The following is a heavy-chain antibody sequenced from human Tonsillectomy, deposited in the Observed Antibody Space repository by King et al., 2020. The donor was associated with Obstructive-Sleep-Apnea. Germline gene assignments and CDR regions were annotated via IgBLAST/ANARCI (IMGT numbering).Heavy chain of an antibody. CDR1: GFTFSDYY. J-gene: IGHJ6*02. V-gene: IGHV3-11*01. Sequence: VQLVESAGGLVEPGWSLRLSCAASGFTFSDYYMSWIRQAPGMGLKWVSSISSSGSSIYYAGSVKGRFTISRDNAKNSLYLQMNSLRAEDTAVYYCARDVSHSNSRIYYYGMDVWGQGTTVTVSS. D-gene: IGHD2/OR15-2a*01. CDR2: ISSSGSSI. CDR3: ARDVSHSNSRIYYYGMDV.